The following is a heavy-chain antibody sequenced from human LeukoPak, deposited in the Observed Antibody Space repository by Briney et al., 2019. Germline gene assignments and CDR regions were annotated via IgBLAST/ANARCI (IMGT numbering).Heavy chain of an antibody. CDR2: VDPEDGET. CDR3: ATGIAAASSISDY. V-gene: IGHV1-69-2*01. J-gene: IGHJ4*02. CDR1: GYTFTDYY. Sequence: ASVKVSCKVSGYTFTDYYMHWVQQAPGKGIEWLGLVDPEDGETIYAEKFQGRVTITADTSTDTAYMELSSLRSEDTAVYYCATGIAAASSISDYWGQGTLVTVSS. D-gene: IGHD6-13*01.